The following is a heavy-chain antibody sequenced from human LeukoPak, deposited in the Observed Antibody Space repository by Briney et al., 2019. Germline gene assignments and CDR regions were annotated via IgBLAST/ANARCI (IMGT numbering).Heavy chain of an antibody. CDR1: GFTFSSYR. Sequence: GGSLRLSCAASGFTFSSYRMNWVRQAPGKELEWVSSISSSSSYIYYADSVKGRFTISRENAKNSLYLQMNSLRAEDTAVYYCARDWASLSYYFDYWGQGTLVTVSS. D-gene: IGHD3-16*01. V-gene: IGHV3-21*01. CDR3: ARDWASLSYYFDY. J-gene: IGHJ4*02. CDR2: ISSSSSYI.